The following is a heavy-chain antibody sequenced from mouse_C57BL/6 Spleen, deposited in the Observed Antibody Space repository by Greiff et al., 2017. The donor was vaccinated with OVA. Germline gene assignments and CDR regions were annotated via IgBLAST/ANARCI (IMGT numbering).Heavy chain of an antibody. CDR3: EREKASDSSVPFAY. D-gene: IGHD3-2*02. V-gene: IGHV1-64*01. Sequence: QVQLQQPGAELVKPGASVKLSCKASGYTFTSYWMHWVKQRPGQGLEWIGMIYPNSGSTYYNEKFKSKATLTVDKSSSTAYMQLSSLTSEDSAVYYGEREKASDSSVPFAYWGQGTLVTVSA. J-gene: IGHJ3*01. CDR2: IYPNSGST. CDR1: GYTFTSYW.